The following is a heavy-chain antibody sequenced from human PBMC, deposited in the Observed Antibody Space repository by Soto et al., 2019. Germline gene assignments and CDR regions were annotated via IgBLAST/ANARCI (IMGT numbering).Heavy chain of an antibody. CDR3: ARVEANYDRSGSYFGYAFDI. Sequence: EVQLVESGGGLVQLGGSLRLSCGASGFTFSTYSMTWVRQAPGKGLEWVSDITSSSSSIYYADFVKGRFTISRDNAKNSLYLLMKSLRDEDTAVYYCARVEANYDRSGSYFGYAFDIWGLGTMVPVSS. V-gene: IGHV3-48*02. J-gene: IGHJ3*02. CDR1: GFTFSTYS. D-gene: IGHD3-22*01. CDR2: ITSSSSSI.